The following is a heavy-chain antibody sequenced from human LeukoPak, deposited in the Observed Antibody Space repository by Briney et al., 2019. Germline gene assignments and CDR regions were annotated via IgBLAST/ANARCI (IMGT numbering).Heavy chain of an antibody. CDR3: ARSELSVTGTIGCSWFDP. CDR2: IYYCGST. V-gene: IGHV4-39*01. Sequence: SETLSLTCTVSGGSISSSSYYWGWIRQPPGKGLEWIGSIYYCGSTYSNPSLKSRVTISVDTSKNQFSLKLSSVTAADTAVYYCARSELSVTGTIGCSWFDPWGQGTLVTVSS. D-gene: IGHD1-7*01. CDR1: GGSISSSSYY. J-gene: IGHJ5*02.